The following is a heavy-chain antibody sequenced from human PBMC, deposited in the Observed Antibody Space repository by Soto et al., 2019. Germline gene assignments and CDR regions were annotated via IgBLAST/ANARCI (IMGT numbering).Heavy chain of an antibody. CDR3: ARQDSDFWSGYYYMDV. V-gene: IGHV4-39*01. Sequence: PSETLSLTCTVSGGSISSSSYYWGWIRQPPGKGLECIGSIYYSGSTYYNPSLKSRVTISVDTSKNQFSLKLSSVTAADTAVYYCARQDSDFWSGYYYMDVWGKGTTVTVSS. J-gene: IGHJ6*03. CDR2: IYYSGST. CDR1: GGSISSSSYY. D-gene: IGHD3-3*01.